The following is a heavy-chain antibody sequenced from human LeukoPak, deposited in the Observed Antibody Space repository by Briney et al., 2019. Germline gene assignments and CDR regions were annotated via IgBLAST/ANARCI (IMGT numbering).Heavy chain of an antibody. CDR2: ISYDGSNK. J-gene: IGHJ4*02. V-gene: IGHV3-30*18. CDR1: GFTFSSYG. CDR3: AKDAELLWFGESGYFDY. D-gene: IGHD3-10*01. Sequence: PGGSLRLSCAASGFTFSSYGMHWVRQAPGKGLEWVAVISYDGSNKYYADSVKGRFTISRDNSKNTLYLQMNSLRAEDTAVYYCAKDAELLWFGESGYFDYWGQGTLVTVSS.